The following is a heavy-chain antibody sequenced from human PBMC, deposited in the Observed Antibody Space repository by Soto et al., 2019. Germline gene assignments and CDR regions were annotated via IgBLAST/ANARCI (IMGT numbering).Heavy chain of an antibody. Sequence: GESLKISCKGSGYSFTSYWISWVRQMPGKGLEWMGRIDPSDSYTNYSPSFQGHVTISADKSISTAYLQWSSLKASDTAMYYCAGTTVTTCPFAIWGQGTMVTLSS. CDR1: GYSFTSYW. CDR3: AGTTVTTCPFAI. CDR2: IDPSDSYT. V-gene: IGHV5-10-1*01. D-gene: IGHD4-17*01. J-gene: IGHJ3*02.